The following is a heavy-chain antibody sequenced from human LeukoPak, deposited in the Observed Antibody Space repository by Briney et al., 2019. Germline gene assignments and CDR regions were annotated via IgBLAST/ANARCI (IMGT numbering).Heavy chain of an antibody. J-gene: IGHJ4*02. CDR1: GGSISSYY. D-gene: IGHD3-3*01. CDR3: AAHYDFWSGYTN. V-gene: IGHV4-59*01. CDR2: IYYSGST. Sequence: PSETLSLTCTVSGGSISSYYWSWIRQPPGKGLEWIGYIYYSGSTNYNPSLKSRVTISVDTSKNQFSLKLSSVTAADTAVYYCAAHYDFWSGYTNWGQGTLVTVSS.